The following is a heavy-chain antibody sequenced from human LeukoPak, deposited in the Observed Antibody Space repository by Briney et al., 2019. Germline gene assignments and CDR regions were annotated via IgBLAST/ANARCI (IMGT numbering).Heavy chain of an antibody. CDR3: AKIQVAAAALGHYYYYGMDV. V-gene: IGHV3-23*01. Sequence: PGRSLRLSCAASGFTFSSYATSWVSQAPGKGLEWVSAIRGSGGSTYYADYVKGRFTISRDKSKNTLYLQMNSLRAEDTAVYYCAKIQVAAAALGHYYYYGMDVWGQGTTVTVSS. J-gene: IGHJ6*02. D-gene: IGHD6-13*01. CDR2: IRGSGGST. CDR1: GFTFSSYA.